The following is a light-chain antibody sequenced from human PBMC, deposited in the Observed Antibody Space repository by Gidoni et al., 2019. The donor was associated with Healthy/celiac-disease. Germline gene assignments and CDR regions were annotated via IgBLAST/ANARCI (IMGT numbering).Light chain of an antibody. CDR1: SSDVGGYNY. CDR3: CSYAGSYTFVV. CDR2: DVS. Sequence: QSALTQPRAVSWSPGQSVTISCTGTSSDVGGYNYVSWYQQHPGKAPKLMIYDVSKRPSVVPDRFSGSKSGNTASLTISGLQAEDEADYYCCSYAGSYTFVVFGGGTKLTVL. V-gene: IGLV2-11*01. J-gene: IGLJ2*01.